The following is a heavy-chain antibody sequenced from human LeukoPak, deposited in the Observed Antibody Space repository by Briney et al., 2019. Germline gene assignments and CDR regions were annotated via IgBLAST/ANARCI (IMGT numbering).Heavy chain of an antibody. V-gene: IGHV3-21*01. Sequence: GGSLRLSCAASGFTFSSYSMNWVRQAPGKGLEWVSSISSSSSYIYYADSVKGRFTISRDNAKNSLYLQMNSLRAEDTAVYYCARDGMAVAGTTRGSFDIWGQGTMVTVSS. CDR1: GFTFSSYS. D-gene: IGHD6-19*01. J-gene: IGHJ3*02. CDR3: ARDGMAVAGTTRGSFDI. CDR2: ISSSSSYI.